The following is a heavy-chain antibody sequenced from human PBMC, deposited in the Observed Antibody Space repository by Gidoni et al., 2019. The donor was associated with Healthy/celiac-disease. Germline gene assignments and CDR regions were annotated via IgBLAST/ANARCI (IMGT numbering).Heavy chain of an antibody. CDR2: IWYDGSNK. CDR3: AREDPPNYRGWDYYDYYMDV. V-gene: IGHV3-33*01. D-gene: IGHD1-7*01. CDR1: GFPFSSYG. Sequence: QVQLVESGGGVVQPGMSLRLSCAASGFPFSSYGMHWVRQAPGKGLEWVAVIWYDGSNKYYADSVKGRFTISRDNSKNTLYLQMNSLRAEDTAVYYCAREDPPNYRGWDYYDYYMDVWGKGTTVTVSS. J-gene: IGHJ6*03.